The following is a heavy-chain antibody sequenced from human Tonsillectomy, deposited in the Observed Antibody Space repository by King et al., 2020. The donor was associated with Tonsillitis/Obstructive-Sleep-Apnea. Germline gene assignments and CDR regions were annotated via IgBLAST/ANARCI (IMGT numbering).Heavy chain of an antibody. J-gene: IGHJ4*02. D-gene: IGHD6-6*01. V-gene: IGHV3-11*05. CDR3: ARDVSGQLVNFDN. CDR2: ISTSSSYT. CDR1: GFIFGDYY. Sequence: VQLVESGGGLVKPGGSLRLSCAASGFIFGDYYMSWIRQAPGKGLEWVSYISTSSSYTDYADSVKGRFTISRDNAKNSLYLQMDSLRAEDTAVYYCARDVSGQLVNFDNWGRGTLVSVSS.